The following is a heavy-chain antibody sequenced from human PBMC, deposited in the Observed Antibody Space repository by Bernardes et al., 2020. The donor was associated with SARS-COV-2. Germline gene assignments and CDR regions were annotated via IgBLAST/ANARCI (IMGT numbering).Heavy chain of an antibody. Sequence: SETLSLTCTVSGGSISGSYWSWLRQPPGPVLECIVYIFYTGSTNYNPSLKSRVTISVDTSKNQFSLNLSSVTAADTAVYYCAREPEMSTIDYWGQGTLVTVSS. D-gene: IGHD3-9*01. CDR3: AREPEMSTIDY. J-gene: IGHJ4*02. CDR2: IFYTGST. CDR1: GGSISGSY. V-gene: IGHV4-59*01.